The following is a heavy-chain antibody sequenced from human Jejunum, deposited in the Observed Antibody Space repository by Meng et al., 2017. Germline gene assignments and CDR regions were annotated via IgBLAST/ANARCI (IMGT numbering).Heavy chain of an antibody. D-gene: IGHD3-22*01. J-gene: IGHJ4*01. CDR3: AIGGLSPFGY. V-gene: IGHV4-59*11. Sequence: SETLSLTCTVSRGSISGHYWSWIRQSPGKGLEWIGYMFYSGSTDYNPSLKSRVTMSVDTSKNQFALKLSSVTAADTAIYYCAIGGLSPFGYWGQGKLV. CDR2: MFYSGST. CDR1: RGSISGHY.